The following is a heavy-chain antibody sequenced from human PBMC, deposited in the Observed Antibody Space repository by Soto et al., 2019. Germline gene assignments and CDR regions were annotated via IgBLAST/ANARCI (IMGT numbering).Heavy chain of an antibody. CDR3: ARDQGYSTSSTYFYGMDV. CDR2: ISTYSGNT. J-gene: IGHJ6*02. CDR1: GYTFTTYG. V-gene: IGHV1-18*01. Sequence: QVQLVQSGAEVKKPGASVKVSCKASGYTFTTYGINWVRRARGQGLEWMGWISTYSGNTKYAQKLQGRVSMTTDTSTSIAYMELRSLRSADTAVYYCARDQGYSTSSTYFYGMDVWGQGTTVTVSS. D-gene: IGHD6-6*01.